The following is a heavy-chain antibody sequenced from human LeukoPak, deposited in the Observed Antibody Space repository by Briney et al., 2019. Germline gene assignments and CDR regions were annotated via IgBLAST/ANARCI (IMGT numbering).Heavy chain of an antibody. D-gene: IGHD6-6*01. CDR1: GYTLTELS. V-gene: IGHV1-24*01. CDR3: ATPFGYSSPSFDY. Sequence: HVASVKVSCKVSGYTLTELSMHWVRQAPGKGLEWTGGFDPENGETIYAQKFQGRVTMTEDTSTDTAYMELSSLRSEDTAVYYCATPFGYSSPSFDYWGQGTLVTVSS. CDR2: FDPENGET. J-gene: IGHJ4*02.